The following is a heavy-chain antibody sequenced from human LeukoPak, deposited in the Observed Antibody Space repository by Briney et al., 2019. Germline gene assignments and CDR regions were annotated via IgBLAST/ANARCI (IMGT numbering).Heavy chain of an antibody. CDR1: GYTLTELS. V-gene: IGHV1-24*01. Sequence: ASVKVSCKVSGYTLTELSMHWVRQAPGKGLEWMGGFDPEDGETIYAQKFQGRVTMTEDTSTDTAYMELSSLKASDTAMYYCARSWTMAQNLDSWGQGTQVTVSS. CDR3: ARSWTMAQNLDS. D-gene: IGHD4/OR15-4a*01. CDR2: FDPEDGET. J-gene: IGHJ4*02.